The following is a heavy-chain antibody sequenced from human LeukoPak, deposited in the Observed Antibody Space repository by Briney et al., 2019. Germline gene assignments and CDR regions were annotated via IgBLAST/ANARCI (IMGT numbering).Heavy chain of an antibody. Sequence: SETLSLTCTVSGGSISSYYWSWIRQPPGKGLVWIGYIYYSGSTNYNPSLKSRVTISVDTSKNQFSLKLSSVTAADTAVYYCARGWSGSYYYYYIDVWGKGTTVTVSS. D-gene: IGHD3-3*01. CDR1: GGSISSYY. V-gene: IGHV4-59*01. CDR3: ARGWSGSYYYYYIDV. CDR2: IYYSGST. J-gene: IGHJ6*03.